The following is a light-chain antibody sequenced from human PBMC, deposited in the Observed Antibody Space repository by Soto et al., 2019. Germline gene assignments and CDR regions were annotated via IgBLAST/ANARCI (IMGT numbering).Light chain of an antibody. CDR2: DVS. CDR1: SSDVGAYDY. J-gene: IGLJ2*01. V-gene: IGLV2-14*03. Sequence: QSALTQPASVSGSPGQSVTISCTGTSSDVGAYDYVSWYQHPPGKAPKLIIYDVSSRPSGISHRFSGSKSGSMASLTISGLQAEDEADYYCTSYTSCATLIFGGGTKLTVL. CDR3: TSYTSCATLI.